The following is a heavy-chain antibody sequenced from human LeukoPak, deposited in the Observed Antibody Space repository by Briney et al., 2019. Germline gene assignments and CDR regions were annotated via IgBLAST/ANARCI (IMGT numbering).Heavy chain of an antibody. J-gene: IGHJ5*02. V-gene: IGHV4-38-2*01. Sequence: PSETLSLTCAVSGYSISSYYYWGWIRQPPGKGLEVIGINYHSGSTYYNPSLKSRVTISVDTSKNPFSLKLSYVTAADTAVYYCARGYCSSTSCYDNWFDPWGEGNLVTVSS. CDR1: GYSISSYYY. D-gene: IGHD2-2*01. CDR2: NYHSGST. CDR3: ARGYCSSTSCYDNWFDP.